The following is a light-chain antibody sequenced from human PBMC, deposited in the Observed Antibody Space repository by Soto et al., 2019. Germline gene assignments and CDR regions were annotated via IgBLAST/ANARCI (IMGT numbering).Light chain of an antibody. CDR1: QSVSGN. Sequence: EIVMTQSPATLSVSPGESANLSCRASQSVSGNLAWYQQKPGQAPRLLIYGASTRATGIPARFNGSGSGTEFTLTISSRQSEDFAVYYCQQYNNWPPITCGQGTRLEIK. CDR2: GAS. CDR3: QQYNNWPPIT. V-gene: IGKV3-15*01. J-gene: IGKJ5*01.